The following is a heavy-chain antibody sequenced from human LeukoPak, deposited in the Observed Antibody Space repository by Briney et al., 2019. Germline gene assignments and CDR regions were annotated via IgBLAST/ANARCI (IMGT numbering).Heavy chain of an antibody. J-gene: IGHJ6*03. V-gene: IGHV4-59*01. D-gene: IGHD2-2*01. CDR3: ARAGGCSSTSCYPQKGRYYYYYYMDV. CDR1: GGSISSSY. CDR2: IYYSGST. Sequence: SETLSLTCTVSGGSISSSYWSWIRQPPGKGLEWIGYIYYSGSTNYNPSLKSRVTISVDTSKNQFSLKLSSVTAADTAVYYCARAGGCSSTSCYPQKGRYYYYYYMDVWGKGTTVTVSS.